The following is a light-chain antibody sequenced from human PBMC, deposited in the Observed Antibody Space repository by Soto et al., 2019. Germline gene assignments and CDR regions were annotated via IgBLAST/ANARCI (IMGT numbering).Light chain of an antibody. V-gene: IGLV1-44*01. Sequence: QSVLTQPPSASGTPGQSVSISCSGSRSNIGTNPVNWYQQLPGTAPKLHFYTNTQRPSGVPDRFSASKSGTSASLAISGLQSEDEADYYCAAWDDSLNSVIFGGGTKLTVL. CDR3: AAWDDSLNSVI. CDR2: TNT. CDR1: RSNIGTNP. J-gene: IGLJ2*01.